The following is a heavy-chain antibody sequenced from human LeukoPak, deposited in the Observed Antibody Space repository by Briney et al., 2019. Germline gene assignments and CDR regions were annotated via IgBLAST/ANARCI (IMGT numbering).Heavy chain of an antibody. CDR3: ASSLGQQLPPLH. CDR1: GYSISSGYY. V-gene: IGHV4-38-2*02. CDR2: IYYSGST. Sequence: SETLSLTCTVSGYSISSGYYWGWIRQPPGKGLEWIGYIYYSGSTNYNPSLKSRVTISEDTSNNQFSLKLTSMTAADTAVYYCASSLGQQLPPLHWGQGTLVTVSS. D-gene: IGHD6-13*01. J-gene: IGHJ4*02.